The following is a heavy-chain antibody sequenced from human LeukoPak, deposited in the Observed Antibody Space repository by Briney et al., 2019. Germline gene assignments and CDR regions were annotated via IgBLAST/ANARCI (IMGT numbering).Heavy chain of an antibody. CDR1: GYTFTGYY. D-gene: IGHD3-16*01. V-gene: IGHV1-2*02. J-gene: IGHJ4*02. CDR2: IHPNSGGT. CDR3: AREGDGDFLDY. Sequence: ASVKVSCKASGYTFTGYYTHWVRQAAGQGLEWMGWIHPNSGGTNHAQKFQGRVTMTRDTSISTAYMELSRLRSDDTAVYYCAREGDGDFLDYWGQGTLVTVSS.